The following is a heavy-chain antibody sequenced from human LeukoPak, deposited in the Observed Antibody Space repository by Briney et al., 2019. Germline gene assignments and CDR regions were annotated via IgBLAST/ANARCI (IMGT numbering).Heavy chain of an antibody. CDR2: ISTYNGNT. CDR3: ARNGPFLSLSIMVGIAAARPPDY. V-gene: IGHV1-18*01. CDR1: GYTFTTYA. J-gene: IGHJ4*02. Sequence: ASVKVSCKASGYTFTTYAISWVRQAPGQGLEWMGWISTYNGNTNYAQKLQGRVTMTTDTSTSTAYMELRSLRSDDTAVYYCARNGPFLSLSIMVGIAAARPPDYWGQGTLVTVSS. D-gene: IGHD6-13*01.